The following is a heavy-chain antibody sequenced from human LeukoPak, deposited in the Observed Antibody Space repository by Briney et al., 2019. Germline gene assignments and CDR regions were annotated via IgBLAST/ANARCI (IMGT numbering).Heavy chain of an antibody. CDR1: GFTFSTYV. D-gene: IGHD6-13*01. CDR3: ARDGPGYSSGWYWFDP. J-gene: IGHJ5*02. Sequence: GESLRLSCAASGFTFSTYVMHWVRQAPGEGLEYVSTISHNGDSTFYANSVKGRFTISRDNSKNTLYLQMGSLRPEDMAVYYCARDGPGYSSGWYWFDPWGQGTLVTVSS. CDR2: ISHNGDST. V-gene: IGHV3-64*01.